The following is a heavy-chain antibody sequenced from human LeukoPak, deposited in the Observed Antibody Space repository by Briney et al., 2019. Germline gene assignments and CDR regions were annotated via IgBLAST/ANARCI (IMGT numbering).Heavy chain of an antibody. CDR1: GFIYSNYD. Sequence: GGSLRLPCAASGFIYSNYDMMWPPDPPGEGLEWVSGINNSGDRRFYADSVKGRFTISRDNSKNTLYLQMNSLRAEDTAVYYCARGWYNFDYWGQGTRVTVSS. CDR2: INNSGDRR. CDR3: ARGWYNFDY. V-gene: IGHV3-23*01. D-gene: IGHD6-19*01. J-gene: IGHJ4*02.